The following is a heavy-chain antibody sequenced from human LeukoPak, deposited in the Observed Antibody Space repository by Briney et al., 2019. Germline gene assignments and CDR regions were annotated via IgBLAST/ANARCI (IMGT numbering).Heavy chain of an antibody. Sequence: GGTLRLSCAASGFTFSSYGMSWVRQAPGKGLEWVSAISGSGGSTYYADSVKGRFTISTDNSKNTLYLQMNSLRAEDTAVYYCARVWHYDSSGYYDIYFDYWGQGTLVTVSS. D-gene: IGHD3-22*01. J-gene: IGHJ4*02. CDR1: GFTFSSYG. CDR2: ISGSGGST. CDR3: ARVWHYDSSGYYDIYFDY. V-gene: IGHV3-23*01.